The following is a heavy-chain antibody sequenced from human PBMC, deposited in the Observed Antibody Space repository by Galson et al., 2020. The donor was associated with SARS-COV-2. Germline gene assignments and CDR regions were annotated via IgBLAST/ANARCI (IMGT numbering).Heavy chain of an antibody. D-gene: IGHD2-15*01. CDR2: IDPSDSYT. CDR1: GYSFTSYW. J-gene: IGHJ4*02. V-gene: IGHV5-10-1*01. CDR3: ARRESTVVGVEFDY. Sequence: GESLKISRKGSGYSFTSYWISWVRQIPGKGLGWVGRIDPSDSYTNYSPSFQGHVTISADKSISTAYLQWSSLKASDTARYYCARRESTVVGVEFDYWGQGTLVTVSS.